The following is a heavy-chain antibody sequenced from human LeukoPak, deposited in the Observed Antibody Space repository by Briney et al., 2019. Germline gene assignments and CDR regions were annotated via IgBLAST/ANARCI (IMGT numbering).Heavy chain of an antibody. J-gene: IGHJ6*03. CDR3: ARVLSTMVRGVHYYYYMDV. CDR1: GGSISSSSYY. CDR2: IYYSGST. V-gene: IGHV4-39*07. D-gene: IGHD3-10*01. Sequence: SETLSLTCTVSGGSISSSSYYWGWIRQPPGKGLEWIGSIYYSGSTYYNPSLKSRVTISVDTSKNQFSLKLSSVTAADTAVYYCARVLSTMVRGVHYYYYMDVWGKGTTVTVSS.